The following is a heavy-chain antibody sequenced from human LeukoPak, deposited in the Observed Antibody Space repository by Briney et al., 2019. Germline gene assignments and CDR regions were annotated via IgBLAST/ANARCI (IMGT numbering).Heavy chain of an antibody. D-gene: IGHD4-17*01. Sequence: SETLSLTCTVSGGSISSYYWSWIRQPPGKGLGWIGYIYYSGSTNYNPSLKSRVTISVDTSKNQFSLKLSSVTAADTAVYYCARDDGYGDSYYFDYWGQGTLVTVSS. J-gene: IGHJ4*02. CDR1: GGSISSYY. CDR2: IYYSGST. CDR3: ARDDGYGDSYYFDY. V-gene: IGHV4-59*01.